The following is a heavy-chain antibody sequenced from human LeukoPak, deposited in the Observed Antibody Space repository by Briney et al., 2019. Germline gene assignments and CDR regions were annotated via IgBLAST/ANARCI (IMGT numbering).Heavy chain of an antibody. V-gene: IGHV3-7*01. CDR2: IKEDGTEK. J-gene: IGHJ6*03. D-gene: IGHD3-10*01. CDR3: ARSPAGDAWPPAYYMDV. Sequence: GGSLRLSCAASEFSFSTYWMSWVRQAPGKGLEWVANIKEDGTEKYYVGSVKGRFTISRDNAKKSLYLQMNILRDDDTAVYFCARSPAGDAWPPAYYMDVWGKGTTVTVSS. CDR1: EFSFSTYW.